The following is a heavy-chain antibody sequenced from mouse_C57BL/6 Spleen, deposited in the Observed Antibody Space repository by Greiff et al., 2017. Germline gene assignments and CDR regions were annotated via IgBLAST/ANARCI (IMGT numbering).Heavy chain of an antibody. J-gene: IGHJ3*01. CDR3: ARADYYGSKAWFAY. Sequence: EVKLEESGPSLVRPSQTLSLTCTVTGFSINSDCYWIWIRQFPGNKLEYIGYTFYSGITYYNPSLESRTYITRDTSKNQFSLKLSSVTTEDTATDYCARADYYGSKAWFAYWGQGTLVTVSA. CDR2: TFYSGIT. CDR1: GFSINSDCY. D-gene: IGHD1-1*01. V-gene: IGHV3-3*01.